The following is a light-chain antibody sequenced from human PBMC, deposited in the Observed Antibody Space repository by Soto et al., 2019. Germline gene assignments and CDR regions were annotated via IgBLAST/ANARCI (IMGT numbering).Light chain of an antibody. Sequence: DIVMTQSPLSLPVTPGEPASISCRSSQSLLYSNGYNYLDWYLQKPGQSPQLLIYLGSNRASGVPDRFRCSVSGTDFTLKNSRVEAEDFGVYYCMQALQAPFTCGPGTEVDIK. J-gene: IGKJ3*01. CDR2: LGS. CDR1: QSLLYSNGYNY. V-gene: IGKV2-28*01. CDR3: MQALQAPFT.